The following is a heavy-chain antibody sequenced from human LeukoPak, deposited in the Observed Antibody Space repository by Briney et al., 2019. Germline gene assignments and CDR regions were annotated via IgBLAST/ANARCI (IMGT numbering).Heavy chain of an antibody. CDR3: AREYYDTLTGYYYFDY. CDR1: GGSISSGSYY. V-gene: IGHV4-61*02. D-gene: IGHD3-9*01. Sequence: SETLSLTCTVSGGSISSGSYYWSWIRQPAGKGLEWIGRIYTSGSTNYNPSLKSRVTISVDTSKNQFSLKLSSVTAADTAVYYCAREYYDTLTGYYYFDYWGQGTLVTVSS. J-gene: IGHJ4*02. CDR2: IYTSGST.